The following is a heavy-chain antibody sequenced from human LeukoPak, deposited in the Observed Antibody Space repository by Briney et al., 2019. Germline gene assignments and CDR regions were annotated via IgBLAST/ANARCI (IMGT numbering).Heavy chain of an antibody. CDR2: ISYDGSNK. V-gene: IGHV3-30*18. CDR3: AKEARLIAYGDHAFDI. J-gene: IGHJ3*02. Sequence: GGSLRLSCAASGFTFSSYGMHWVRQAPDKGLEWVAVISYDGSNKYYADSVKGRFTISRDNSKNTLYLQMNSLRAEDTAVYYCAKEARLIAYGDHAFDIWGQGTMVTVSS. CDR1: GFTFSSYG. D-gene: IGHD4-17*01.